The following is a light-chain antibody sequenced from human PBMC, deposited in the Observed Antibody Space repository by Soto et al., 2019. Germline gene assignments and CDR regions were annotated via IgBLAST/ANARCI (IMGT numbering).Light chain of an antibody. CDR2: DIS. J-gene: IGKJ4*01. CDR3: QQYNSWPLT. V-gene: IGKV3D-15*01. Sequence: VLTQSPGNLSLSPGETTTLSCRASQSVSRNYLAWYQQKPGQPPRLLIYDISTRATGIPTRFSGSGSGTEFTLTISSLQSEDFAVYYCQQYNSWPLTSGGGTKVDIK. CDR1: QSVSRN.